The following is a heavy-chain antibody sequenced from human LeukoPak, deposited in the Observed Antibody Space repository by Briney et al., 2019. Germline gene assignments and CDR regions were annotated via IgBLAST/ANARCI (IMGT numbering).Heavy chain of an antibody. CDR2: IKQDGSDT. J-gene: IGHJ4*02. CDR1: GFSSSNYW. CDR3: ATRGDLSWFGALRH. D-gene: IGHD3-16*02. Sequence: GGSLRLSCVVSGFSSSNYWMDSVRQAPGEGLEWVAFIKQDGSDTAYADSVKGRFTISRDNAKNSLYLQMNSLRVEDTAVYYCATRGDLSWFGALRHWSQGTLVTVSS. V-gene: IGHV3-7*01.